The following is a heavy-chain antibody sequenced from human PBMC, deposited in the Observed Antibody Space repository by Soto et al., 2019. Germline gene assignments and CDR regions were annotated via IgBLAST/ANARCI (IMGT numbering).Heavy chain of an antibody. Sequence: PSETLSLTCTVSGGSMSSSSYYWGWIRQPPGKGLEWIGSIYYSGTTYYNPSLKSRVTISVDTSKNQFSLNLSSVTAADTAVYYGASPKIAFYNWFDPWGQGTLVTVSS. CDR3: ASPKIAFYNWFDP. V-gene: IGHV4-39*01. J-gene: IGHJ5*02. CDR1: GGSMSSSSYY. CDR2: IYYSGTT. D-gene: IGHD3-3*02.